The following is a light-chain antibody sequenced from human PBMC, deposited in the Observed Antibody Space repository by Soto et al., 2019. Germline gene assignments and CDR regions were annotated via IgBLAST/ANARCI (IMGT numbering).Light chain of an antibody. J-gene: IGKJ5*01. CDR3: QQHGSSPIT. CDR1: QSVRNNN. Sequence: EIVLTQSPGTLSLSPWERATLSCRASQSVRNNNLNWYQQKAGQAPRLLIYGASIRATGIPDRVSGSGSGTDFTLTISSLEPEDFAVYYCQQHGSSPITFGQGTRLEIK. CDR2: GAS. V-gene: IGKV3-20*01.